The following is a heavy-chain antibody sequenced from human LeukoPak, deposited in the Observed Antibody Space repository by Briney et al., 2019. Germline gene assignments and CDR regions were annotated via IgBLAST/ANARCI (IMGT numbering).Heavy chain of an antibody. Sequence: SETLALTCTVSAASSSNSAYYWLWIRHPPGEGLECIGTVHYSGSTFYNPSLKSRVNISVDTSKNQFSLQLSSVTAADTAVYYCARLFFVIDTWGQGTLVTVSS. CDR2: VHYSGST. CDR3: ARLFFVIDT. CDR1: AASSSNSAYY. D-gene: IGHD3-3*01. V-gene: IGHV4-39*01. J-gene: IGHJ5*02.